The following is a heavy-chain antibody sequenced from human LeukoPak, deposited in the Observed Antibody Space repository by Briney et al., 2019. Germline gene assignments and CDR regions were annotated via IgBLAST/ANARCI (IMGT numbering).Heavy chain of an antibody. J-gene: IGHJ4*02. V-gene: IGHV4-4*07. CDR1: VGSISSYY. Sequence: SETLSLTCTVSVGSISSYYWSWIRQPAGKGLEWIGRIYTSGSTNYNPSLKSRVTMSVDTSKNQFSLKLSSVTAADTAVYYCARDSRSSSWYPLNFDYWGQGTLVTVSS. CDR3: ARDSRSSSWYPLNFDY. D-gene: IGHD6-13*01. CDR2: IYTSGST.